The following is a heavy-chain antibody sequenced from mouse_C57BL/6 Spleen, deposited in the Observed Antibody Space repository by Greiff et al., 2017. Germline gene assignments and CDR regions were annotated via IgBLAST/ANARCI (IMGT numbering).Heavy chain of an antibody. CDR1: GFNIKDYY. Sequence: EVQLQESGAELVRPGASVKLSCTASGFNIKDYYMHWVKQRPEQGLEWIGRIDPEDGDTDYAPKFQGKATMTADTSSNTAYLQLSSLTSEDTAVYYCTPYGSSPSFDYWGQGTTLTVSS. D-gene: IGHD1-1*01. CDR2: IDPEDGDT. V-gene: IGHV14-1*01. CDR3: TPYGSSPSFDY. J-gene: IGHJ2*01.